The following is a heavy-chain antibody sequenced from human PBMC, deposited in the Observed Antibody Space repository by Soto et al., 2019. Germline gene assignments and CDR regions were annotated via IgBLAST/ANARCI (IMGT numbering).Heavy chain of an antibody. CDR3: ARDANIVVVPADMDY. Sequence: SVKVSCKASGGTFSSYAISWVRQAPGQGLEWMGGIIPIFGTANYAQKFQGRVTITADESTSTAYMELSSLRSEDTAVYYCARDANIVVVPADMDYWGQGTLVTVSS. D-gene: IGHD2-2*01. V-gene: IGHV1-69*13. CDR1: GGTFSSYA. J-gene: IGHJ4*02. CDR2: IIPIFGTA.